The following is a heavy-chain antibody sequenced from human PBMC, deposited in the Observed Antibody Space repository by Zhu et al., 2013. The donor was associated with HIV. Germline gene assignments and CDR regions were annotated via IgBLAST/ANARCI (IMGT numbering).Heavy chain of an antibody. CDR3: ARTPYSGSYYFDS. CDR1: VDTVINYG. Sequence: QVQLVQSGAEVKKPGASVKVSCKASVDTVINYGVNWVRQAPGQRLEWMGWISTYTGTKNYAQKLQDRVTMATDTSTSTAYMELRSLRSDDTAVYYCARTPYSGSYYFDSWGQGTLVTVSS. J-gene: IGHJ4*02. D-gene: IGHD1-26*01. V-gene: IGHV1-18*01. CDR2: ISTYTGTK.